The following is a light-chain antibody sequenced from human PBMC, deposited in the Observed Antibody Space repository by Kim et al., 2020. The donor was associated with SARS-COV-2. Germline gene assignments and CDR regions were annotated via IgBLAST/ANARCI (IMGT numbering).Light chain of an antibody. Sequence: QSALTQPPSASGSPGHSVTISCTGTSSDVGGYSYVSWYQQYPGSAPQLIIYEVTKRPSGVPDRFSGSKSGNTASLTVSALQADDEADYYCSSYAGNNNCVFGGGAQLTVL. J-gene: IGLJ3*02. CDR1: SSDVGGYSY. CDR3: SSYAGNNNCV. CDR2: EVT. V-gene: IGLV2-8*01.